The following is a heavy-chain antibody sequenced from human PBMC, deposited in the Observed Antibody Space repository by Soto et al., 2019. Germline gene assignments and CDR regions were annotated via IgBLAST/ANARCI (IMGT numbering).Heavy chain of an antibody. Sequence: QVQLVQSGAEVKKPGSSVKVSCKASGGTFSSYAISWVRQAPGQWLEWMGGIIPIFGTANYAQKFQGRVTITADESTSTAYMELSSLRSEDTAVYYCARVLTSIAVAGAFDYWGQGTLVTVSS. CDR3: ARVLTSIAVAGAFDY. D-gene: IGHD6-19*01. V-gene: IGHV1-69*12. J-gene: IGHJ4*02. CDR2: IIPIFGTA. CDR1: GGTFSSYA.